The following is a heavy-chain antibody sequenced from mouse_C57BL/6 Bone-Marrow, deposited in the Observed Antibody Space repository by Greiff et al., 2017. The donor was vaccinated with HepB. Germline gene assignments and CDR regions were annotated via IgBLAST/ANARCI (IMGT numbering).Heavy chain of an antibody. CDR2: IYPASGST. CDR1: GYTFTSYW. Sequence: QVQLKQPGAELVKPGASVKMSCKASGYTFTSYWITWVKQRPGQGLEWIGDIYPASGSTNYNEKFKSKATLTVDTSSNTAYMQLSSLTSEDSAVYYCARYSSGPGYFDYWGQGTTLTVSS. V-gene: IGHV1-55*01. J-gene: IGHJ2*01. CDR3: ARYSSGPGYFDY. D-gene: IGHD3-2*02.